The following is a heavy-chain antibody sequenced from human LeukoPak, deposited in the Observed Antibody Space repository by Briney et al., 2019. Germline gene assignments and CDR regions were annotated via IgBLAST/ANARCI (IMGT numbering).Heavy chain of an antibody. CDR1: GVSISTYS. Sequence: SETLSLTCTVSGVSISTYSWSWIRQPPGKGLEWIGYISYSGSTSYNPSLRSRVTISVDTSKNQFSLKLTSVTAADTAVYFCATDGYFEVWGRGTLVTVSS. CDR2: ISYSGST. CDR3: ATDGYFEV. J-gene: IGHJ2*01. V-gene: IGHV4-59*01.